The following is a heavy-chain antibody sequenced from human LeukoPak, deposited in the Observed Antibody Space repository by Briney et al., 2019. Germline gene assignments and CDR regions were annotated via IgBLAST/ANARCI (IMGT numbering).Heavy chain of an antibody. CDR2: INPSGGST. V-gene: IGHV1-46*01. Sequence: ASVKVSCKASGYTFTGYYMHWVRQAPGQGLEWMGIINPSGGSTSYAQKFQGRVTMTRDTSTSTVYMELSSLRSEDTAVYYCARDPLEGSGSPFYYYYYMDVWGKGTTVTVSS. CDR3: ARDPLEGSGSPFYYYYYMDV. CDR1: GYTFTGYY. D-gene: IGHD3-22*01. J-gene: IGHJ6*03.